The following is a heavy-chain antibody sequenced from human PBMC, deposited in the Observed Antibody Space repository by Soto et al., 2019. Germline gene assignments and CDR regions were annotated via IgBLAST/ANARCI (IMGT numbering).Heavy chain of an antibody. J-gene: IGHJ3*02. Sequence: SETLSLTCTVSGGSVSSGSYYWSWIRQPPGKGLEWIGYIYYSGSTNYNPSLKSRVTISVDTSKNQFSLKLSSVTAADTAVYYCARGGVRGSDAFDIWGQGTMVTV. D-gene: IGHD3-10*01. CDR3: ARGGVRGSDAFDI. CDR2: IYYSGST. CDR1: GGSVSSGSYY. V-gene: IGHV4-61*01.